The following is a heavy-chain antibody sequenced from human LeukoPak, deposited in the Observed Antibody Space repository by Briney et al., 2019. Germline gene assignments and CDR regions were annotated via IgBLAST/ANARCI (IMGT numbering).Heavy chain of an antibody. CDR2: ICYSGST. D-gene: IGHD3-16*02. Sequence: SETLSLTCTVSGYSLSSGYYWSWIRQPPGKGLEWIGYICYSGSTNYNPSLKSRVTISVDTSKNQFSLKLSSVTAADTAVYYCARRYDYVWGSYRYGYYFDYWGQGTLVTVSS. V-gene: IGHV4-61*01. J-gene: IGHJ4*02. CDR3: ARRYDYVWGSYRYGYYFDY. CDR1: GYSLSSGYY.